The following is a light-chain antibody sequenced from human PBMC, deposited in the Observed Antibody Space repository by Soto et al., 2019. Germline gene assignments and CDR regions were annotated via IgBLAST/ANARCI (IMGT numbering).Light chain of an antibody. CDR1: RSNIGNND. V-gene: IGLV1-51*01. J-gene: IGLJ2*01. CDR3: GTWDSTLSVGV. CDR2: DNN. Sequence: QSALTQPPSVSEAPGQKVTISCSGGRSNIGNNDVSWYQHLPGAAPKLLIYDNNRRHSGIPDRFSGSKSGTSATLGITGLQTGDEADYYCGTWDSTLSVGVFGGGTKLTVL.